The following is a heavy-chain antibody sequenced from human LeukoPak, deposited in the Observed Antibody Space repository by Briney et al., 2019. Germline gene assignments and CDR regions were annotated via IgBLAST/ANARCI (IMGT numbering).Heavy chain of an antibody. CDR1: GGSISSYY. J-gene: IGHJ6*02. Sequence: PSETLSLTCTVSGGSISSYYWSWIRQPPGKGLEWIGYIYYSGSTNYNPSLKSRVTISVDTSKNQFSLKLSSVTAADTAVYYCARDNGDYDYYYGMDVWGQGTTVTVSS. CDR3: ARDNGDYDYYYGMDV. V-gene: IGHV4-59*01. CDR2: IYYSGST. D-gene: IGHD4-17*01.